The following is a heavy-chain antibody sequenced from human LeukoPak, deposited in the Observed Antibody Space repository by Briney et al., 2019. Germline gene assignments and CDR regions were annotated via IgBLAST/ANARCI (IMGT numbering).Heavy chain of an antibody. J-gene: IGHJ4*02. CDR2: IYPGDSDT. CDR1: GYSFTSYW. V-gene: IGHV5-51*01. CDR3: ARQEYYYDSSGYYPVGFDY. D-gene: IGHD3-22*01. Sequence: GESLKISCKGSGYSFTSYWIGWVRQMPGKGLEWMGIIYPGDSDTRYSPSFQGQVTISADKSISTAYLQWSSLKASDAAMYYCARQEYYYDSSGYYPVGFDYWGQGTLVTVSS.